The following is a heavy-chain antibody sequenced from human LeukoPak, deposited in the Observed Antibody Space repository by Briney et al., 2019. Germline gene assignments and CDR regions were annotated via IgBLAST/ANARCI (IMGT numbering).Heavy chain of an antibody. Sequence: GGSLRLSCAASGFTFSSHGMNWVRQAPGKGLEWVSSISSLSSYIYYADSVKGRFTISRDNAKNSLYLQMNSLRAEDTAVYYCTKVNSDLDGMDVWGQGTTVTVSS. CDR3: TKVNSDLDGMDV. D-gene: IGHD2/OR15-2a*01. V-gene: IGHV3-21*06. J-gene: IGHJ6*02. CDR2: ISSLSSYI. CDR1: GFTFSSHG.